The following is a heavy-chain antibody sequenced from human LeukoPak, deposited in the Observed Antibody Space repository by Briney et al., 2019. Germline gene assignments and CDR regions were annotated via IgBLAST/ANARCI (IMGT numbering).Heavy chain of an antibody. D-gene: IGHD6-19*01. CDR3: ARGSGWTDY. J-gene: IGHJ4*02. CDR1: GFTFTIYS. Sequence: GGSLRLSCAASGFTFTIYSMTWVRQAPGKGLEWVANVKQDGNEKYYVDSVKGRFTISRDNAKNSLYLQMNSRRAEDTAVYYCARGSGWTDYWGQGTLVTVSS. V-gene: IGHV3-7*01. CDR2: VKQDGNEK.